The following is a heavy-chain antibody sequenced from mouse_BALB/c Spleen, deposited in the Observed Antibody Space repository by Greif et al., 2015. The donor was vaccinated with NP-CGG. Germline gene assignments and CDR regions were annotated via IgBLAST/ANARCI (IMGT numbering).Heavy chain of an antibody. Sequence: QVQLKDSGAELVKPEASVKLSCKASGYTFTSYYMYWVKQRPGQGLEWIGEINPSNGATNFNEKFKSKATLTVDKSSSTAYMQLSSLTSEDSAVYYCTRRGWDGAYWGQGTLVTVSA. CDR2: INPSNGAT. CDR1: GYTFTSYY. J-gene: IGHJ3*01. V-gene: IGHV1S81*02. D-gene: IGHD4-1*01. CDR3: TRRGWDGAY.